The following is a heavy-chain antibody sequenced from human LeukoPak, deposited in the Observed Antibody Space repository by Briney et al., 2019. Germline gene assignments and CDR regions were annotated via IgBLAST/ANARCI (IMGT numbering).Heavy chain of an antibody. CDR2: MKQDGSEK. CDR3: ARDIIVGATTLDY. V-gene: IGHV3-7*01. J-gene: IGHJ4*02. Sequence: GGSLRLSCAASGFTFSTYWMSWVRQAPGKGLEWVANMKQDGSEKYYVDSVMGRFTISRDNAKNSLYLQMNSLRAEDTAVYYCARDIIVGATTLDYWGQGTLVTVSS. D-gene: IGHD1-26*01. CDR1: GFTFSTYW.